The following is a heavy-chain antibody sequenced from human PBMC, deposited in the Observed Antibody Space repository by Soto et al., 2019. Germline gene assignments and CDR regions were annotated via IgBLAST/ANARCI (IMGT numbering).Heavy chain of an antibody. D-gene: IGHD1-26*01. CDR1: GYTFTSYY. J-gene: IGHJ4*02. V-gene: IGHV1-46*01. CDR2: INPSGGST. Sequence: ASVKVSCKASGYTFTSYYMHWVRQAPGQGLEWMGIINPSGGSTSYAQKFQGRVTISRDNAKSTLYLQMNSLRAEDTAVYYCASYFSAGYWGQGTLVTVSS. CDR3: ASYFSAGY.